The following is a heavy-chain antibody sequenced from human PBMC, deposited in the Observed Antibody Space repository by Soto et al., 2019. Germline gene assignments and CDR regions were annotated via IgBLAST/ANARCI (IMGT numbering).Heavy chain of an antibody. D-gene: IGHD6-6*01. CDR1: GFTLSDHY. J-gene: IGHJ4*02. CDR3: TCWIAARCS. V-gene: IGHV3-72*01. Sequence: EVQLVESGGDLVQPGGSLRLSCAASGFTLSDHYMDWVRQAPGKGLEWVARTKNRSQRYTIEYASSVKGRFTISRDDSKNSLFLQMNSLISDDTALYYCTCWIAARCSWGQGTLVTVAS. CDR2: TKNRSQRYTI.